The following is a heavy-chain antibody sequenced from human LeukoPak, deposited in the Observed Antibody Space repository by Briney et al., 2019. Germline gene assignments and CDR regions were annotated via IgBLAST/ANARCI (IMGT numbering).Heavy chain of an antibody. J-gene: IGHJ6*03. CDR2: IHTSGST. CDR3: ARVNTMVRAITYYYYYMDV. D-gene: IGHD3-10*01. V-gene: IGHV4-4*07. Sequence: PSETLSLTCTVSGVSISSYYWSWIRQPAGKELEWIGRIHTSGSTNYNPSLKSRVTMSVDTSKNQFSLKLSSVTAADTAVYYCARVNTMVRAITYYYYYMDVWGKGTTVTISS. CDR1: GVSISSYY.